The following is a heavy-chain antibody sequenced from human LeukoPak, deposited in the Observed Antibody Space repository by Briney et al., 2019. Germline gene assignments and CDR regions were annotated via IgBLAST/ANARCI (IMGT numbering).Heavy chain of an antibody. J-gene: IGHJ5*02. CDR2: IYYSGST. CDR1: GGSISSSSYY. V-gene: IGHV4-39*07. Sequence: PSETLSLTCTVSGGSISSSSYYWGWIRQPPGKGLEWIGSIYYSGSTYYNPSLKSRVTISVDTSKNQFSLKLSSVTAADTAVYYCARRSSWRYGGNGLNWFDPWGQGTLVTVSS. CDR3: ARRSSWRYGGNGLNWFDP. D-gene: IGHD4-23*01.